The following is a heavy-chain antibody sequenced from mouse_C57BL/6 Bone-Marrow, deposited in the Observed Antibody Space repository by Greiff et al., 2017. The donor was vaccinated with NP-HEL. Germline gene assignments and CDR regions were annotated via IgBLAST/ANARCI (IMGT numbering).Heavy chain of an antibody. J-gene: IGHJ2*01. CDR1: GYTFTDYE. CDR3: PRFFQLRGFIYYYGSSYGY. D-gene: IGHD1-1*01. CDR2: IDPETGGT. Sequence: QVQLQQSGAELVRPGASVTLSCKASGYTFTDYEMHWVKQTPVHGLEWIGAIDPETGGTAYNQKFKGKAILTADKSSSTAYMELRSLTSEDSAVYYCPRFFQLRGFIYYYGSSYGYWGQGTTLTVSS. V-gene: IGHV1-15*01.